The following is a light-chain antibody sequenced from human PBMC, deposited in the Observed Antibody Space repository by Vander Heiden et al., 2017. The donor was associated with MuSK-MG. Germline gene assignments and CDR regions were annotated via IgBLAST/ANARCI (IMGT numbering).Light chain of an antibody. J-gene: IGLJ2*01. V-gene: IGLV1-40*01. CDR1: SSNILAGHD. Sequence: QSVLTQPPSVSGAPGQRVTISCTASSSNILAGHDVPWYQQLPGTAPKHLIYGNSNRPSGVPDRVSGSKSGTSASLAITGLQAEDEADYYCQSYDSSLSGVVFGGGTKLTVL. CDR2: GNS. CDR3: QSYDSSLSGVV.